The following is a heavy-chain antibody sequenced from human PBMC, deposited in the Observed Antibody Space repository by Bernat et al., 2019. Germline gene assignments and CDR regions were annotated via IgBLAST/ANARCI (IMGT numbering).Heavy chain of an antibody. J-gene: IGHJ4*02. CDR3: AREGQQLAYYFDY. V-gene: IGHV3-33*01. CDR1: GFTFSSYG. D-gene: IGHD6-13*01. Sequence: QVQLVESGGGVVQPGRSLRLSCAAPGFTFSSYGMHWVRQAPGKGLEWVAVIWYDGSNKYYADSVKGRFTISRDNSKNTLYLQMNSLRAEDTAVYYCAREGQQLAYYFDYWGQGTLVTVSS. CDR2: IWYDGSNK.